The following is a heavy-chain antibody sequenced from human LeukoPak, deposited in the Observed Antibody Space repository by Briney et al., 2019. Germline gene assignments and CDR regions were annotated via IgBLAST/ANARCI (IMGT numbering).Heavy chain of an antibody. D-gene: IGHD3-3*01. J-gene: IGHJ4*02. V-gene: IGHV3-23*01. Sequence: AGGSLRLSCAASGFTFSSYAMNWVRQAPGKGLEWVSAISGSSGSTYYADSVKGRFTISRDDSKNTLYLQMNSLRAEDTAVYYCAKDREWLPLFGFDYWGQGTLDTVSS. CDR1: GFTFSSYA. CDR2: ISGSSGST. CDR3: AKDREWLPLFGFDY.